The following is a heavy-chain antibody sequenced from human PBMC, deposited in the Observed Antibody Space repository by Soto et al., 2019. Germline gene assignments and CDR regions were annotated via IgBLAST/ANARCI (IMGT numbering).Heavy chain of an antibody. V-gene: IGHV3-30-3*01. D-gene: IGHD2-15*01. Sequence: PGGSLRLSCAASGFTFSSYAMHWVRQAPGKGLEWVAVISYDGSNKYYADSVKGRFTISRDNSKNTLYLQMNSLRAEDTAVYYCARDILSAPRPFVGAFDIWGQGTMVTVSS. CDR3: ARDILSAPRPFVGAFDI. J-gene: IGHJ3*02. CDR1: GFTFSSYA. CDR2: ISYDGSNK.